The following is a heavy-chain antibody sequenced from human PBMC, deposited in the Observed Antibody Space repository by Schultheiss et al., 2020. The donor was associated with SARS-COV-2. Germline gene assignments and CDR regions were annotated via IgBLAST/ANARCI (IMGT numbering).Heavy chain of an antibody. CDR2: ISGSGGST. Sequence: GGSLRLSCAASGFTFDDYAMHWVRQAPGKGLEWVSAISGSGGSTYYADSVKGRFTISRHNSKNTLYLQMNSLRAEDTAVYYCARSLGGWFDPWGQGTLVTVSS. CDR1: GFTFDDYA. CDR3: ARSLGGWFDP. V-gene: IGHV3-23*01. J-gene: IGHJ5*02.